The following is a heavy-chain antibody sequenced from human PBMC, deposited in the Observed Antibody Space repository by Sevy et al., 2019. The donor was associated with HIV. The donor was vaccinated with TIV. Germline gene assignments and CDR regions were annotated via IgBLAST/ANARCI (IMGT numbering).Heavy chain of an antibody. Sequence: ASVKVSCKAPGYTLANHLIAWVRQAPGQGLQWMAWITPYNGDANYAQEFQGRVTMTTDSYMRIVYMEMTSLRADDTAVYYCAKGRAPNVGNYYFDLWAQGTLVTVSS. CDR1: GYTLANHL. CDR2: ITPYNGDA. CDR3: AKGRAPNVGNYYFDL. V-gene: IGHV1-18*01. D-gene: IGHD1-7*01. J-gene: IGHJ4*02.